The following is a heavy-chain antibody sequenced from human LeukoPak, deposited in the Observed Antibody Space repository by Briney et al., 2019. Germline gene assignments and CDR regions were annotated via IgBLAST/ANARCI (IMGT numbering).Heavy chain of an antibody. CDR1: GGSISSSSYY. V-gene: IGHV4-39*07. CDR3: ARVNVTYSSSWPYFDY. Sequence: SQTLSLTCTVSGGSISSSSYYWGWIRQPPGKGLEWIGSIYYSGSTNYNPSLKSRVTISVDTSKNQFSLKLSSVTAADTAVYYCARVNVTYSSSWPYFDYWGQGTLVTVSS. D-gene: IGHD6-13*01. CDR2: IYYSGST. J-gene: IGHJ4*02.